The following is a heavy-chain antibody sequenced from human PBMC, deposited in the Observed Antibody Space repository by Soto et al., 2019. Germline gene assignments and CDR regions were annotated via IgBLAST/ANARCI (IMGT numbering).Heavy chain of an antibody. J-gene: IGHJ3*02. Sequence: GGSLRLSCAAPGFTFSSYAMHWVRQAPGKGLEWVAVISYDGSNKYYADSVKGRFTISRDNSKNTLYLQMNSLRAEDTAVYYCARETYYVLRFLEWLLYNAFDIWGQGTMVTVSS. CDR2: ISYDGSNK. D-gene: IGHD3-3*01. CDR1: GFTFSSYA. V-gene: IGHV3-30-3*01. CDR3: ARETYYVLRFLEWLLYNAFDI.